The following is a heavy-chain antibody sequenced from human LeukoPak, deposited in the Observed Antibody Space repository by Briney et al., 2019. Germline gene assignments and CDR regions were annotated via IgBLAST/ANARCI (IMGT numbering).Heavy chain of an antibody. CDR2: INPNSGGT. CDR3: ARDIVPRGSSSVFLDY. D-gene: IGHD6-13*01. CDR1: GYTFTGYY. V-gene: IGHV1-2*02. J-gene: IGHJ4*02. Sequence: GASVKVSCKASGYTFTGYYMHWVRQAPGQGLEWMGWINPNSGGTNYAQKFQGRVTMTRDTSISTAYMELSRLRSDDTAVYYCARDIVPRGSSSVFLDYWGQGTLVTVSS.